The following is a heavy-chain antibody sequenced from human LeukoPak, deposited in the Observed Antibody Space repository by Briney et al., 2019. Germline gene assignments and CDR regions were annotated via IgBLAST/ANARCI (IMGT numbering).Heavy chain of an antibody. CDR2: ISYDGSNK. J-gene: IGHJ4*02. D-gene: IGHD5-18*01. V-gene: IGHV3-30*18. CDR1: GFTFSSYG. Sequence: GSLRLSCAASGFTFSSYGMHWVRQAPGKGLEWVAVISYDGSNKYYADSVKGRFTISRDNSKNTLYLQMNSLRAEDTAVYYCANAETSHVRTRGYSYGIDYWGQGTLVTVSS. CDR3: ANAETSHVRTRGYSYGIDY.